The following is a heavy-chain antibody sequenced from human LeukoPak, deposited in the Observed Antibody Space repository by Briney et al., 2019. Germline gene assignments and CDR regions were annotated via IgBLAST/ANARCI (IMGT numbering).Heavy chain of an antibody. D-gene: IGHD6-13*01. V-gene: IGHV1-46*01. CDR2: INPSGGST. CDR3: ARTFSIASAGRNDY. CDR1: GYTFTSYY. J-gene: IGHJ4*02. Sequence: ASVKVSCKASGYTFTSYYIHWVRQAPGQGLQWMGLINPSGGSTSYAQKFQGRVTMTRDTSTSTVFMELSSLTSEDTAVYYCARTFSIASAGRNDYWGQGTLVTVSS.